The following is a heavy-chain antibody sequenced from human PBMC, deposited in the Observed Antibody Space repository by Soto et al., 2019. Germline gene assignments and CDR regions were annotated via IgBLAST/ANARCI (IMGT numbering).Heavy chain of an antibody. CDR1: GFTFSSYG. V-gene: IGHV3-30*18. J-gene: IGHJ4*02. CDR3: AKDHSDVLLSTTPDY. CDR2: ISYDGSNK. D-gene: IGHD3-10*01. Sequence: GGSLRLSCAASGFTFSSYGMHWVRQAPGKGLEWVAVISYDGSNKYYADSVKGRFTISRDNSKNTLYLQMNSLRAEDTAVYYCAKDHSDVLLSTTPDYWGQGTLVTVSS.